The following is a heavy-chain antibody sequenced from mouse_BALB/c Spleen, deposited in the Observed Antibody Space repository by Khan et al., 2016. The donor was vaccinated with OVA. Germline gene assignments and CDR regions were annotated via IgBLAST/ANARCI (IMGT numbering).Heavy chain of an antibody. D-gene: IGHD1-1*01. Sequence: EVQLQESGPELVKPSQSLSLTCTVTGYSITSGYSWHWIRQFPGNKLEWMGYIHYSGSTNYNPSLKSRISITRDTSKNQFFLQLNSVSTEDTATYYCARSGTTVVAYWYFDVWGAGTTVTVSS. J-gene: IGHJ1*01. CDR2: IHYSGST. V-gene: IGHV3-1*02. CDR1: GYSITSGYS. CDR3: ARSGTTVVAYWYFDV.